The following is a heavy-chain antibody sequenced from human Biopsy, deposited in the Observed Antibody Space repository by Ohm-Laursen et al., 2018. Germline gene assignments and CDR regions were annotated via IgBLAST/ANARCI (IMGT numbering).Heavy chain of an antibody. CDR2: LSPYNGDT. D-gene: IGHD3-3*01. Sequence: ASVKASCKASGYTFTNYGISWARQAPGQGLEWMGWLSPYNGDTDYAQKLQGRVTMTTDTSTSTAYMDLRSLRSDDTAVYYCARDRWPHVTLLGLVVFDFWGQGTQVTVSS. CDR3: ARDRWPHVTLLGLVVFDF. CDR1: GYTFTNYG. J-gene: IGHJ4*02. V-gene: IGHV1-18*01.